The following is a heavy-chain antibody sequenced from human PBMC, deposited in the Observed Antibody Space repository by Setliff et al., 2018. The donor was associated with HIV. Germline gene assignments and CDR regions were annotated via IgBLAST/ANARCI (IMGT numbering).Heavy chain of an antibody. J-gene: IGHJ4*02. CDR1: GGAFSGYY. V-gene: IGHV4-34*01. D-gene: IGHD2-21*01. Sequence: TSETLSLTCAVYGGAFSGYYWTWIRQSPGRGLEWIGEVNHKGVANYSPSLMRRATISADTSKNQFSLRLSSVTAADTALYFCTRAQIAAPRPFDYWGQGTLVTVS. CDR2: VNHKGVA. CDR3: TRAQIAAPRPFDY.